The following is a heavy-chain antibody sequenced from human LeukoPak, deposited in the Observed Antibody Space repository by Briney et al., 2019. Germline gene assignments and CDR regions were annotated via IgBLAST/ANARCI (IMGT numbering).Heavy chain of an antibody. CDR1: GFTFSSYA. CDR2: ISGSGGST. CDR3: AKVIRIVVVPAASWFDP. Sequence: GGSLRLSCAASGFTFSSYAMSWVRQAPGEGLEWVSAISGSGGSTYYADSVKGRFTISRDNSKNTLYLQMNSLRAEDTAVYYCAKVIRIVVVPAASWFDPWGQGTLVTVSS. J-gene: IGHJ5*02. D-gene: IGHD2-2*01. V-gene: IGHV3-23*01.